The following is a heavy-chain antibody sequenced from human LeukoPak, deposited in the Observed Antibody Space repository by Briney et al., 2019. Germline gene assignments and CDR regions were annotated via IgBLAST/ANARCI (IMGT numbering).Heavy chain of an antibody. Sequence: SETLSLTCTVSGGSISSYYWSWIRQPPGKGLEWIGYIYYSGSTNYNPSLKSRVTISVDTSKNQFSLKLSSVTAADTAVYCCAREGYYYGSGSYFDAFDIWGQGTMVTVSS. CDR3: AREGYYYGSGSYFDAFDI. CDR2: IYYSGST. D-gene: IGHD3-10*01. V-gene: IGHV4-59*01. J-gene: IGHJ3*02. CDR1: GGSISSYY.